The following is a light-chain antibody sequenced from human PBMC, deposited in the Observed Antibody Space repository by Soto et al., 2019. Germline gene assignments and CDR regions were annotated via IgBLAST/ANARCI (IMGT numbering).Light chain of an antibody. V-gene: IGKV3-15*01. Sequence: EIVLTQSPATLSLSPFDTATLSCRTSQIVGTNLAWYRQTPGQAPRLLIYGAFIRAPGFPVRFRGTGSGSEFTLTISGLQSEDGALYFCQQYDKWPYTFGQGTRLEN. J-gene: IGKJ5*01. CDR3: QQYDKWPYT. CDR1: QIVGTN. CDR2: GAF.